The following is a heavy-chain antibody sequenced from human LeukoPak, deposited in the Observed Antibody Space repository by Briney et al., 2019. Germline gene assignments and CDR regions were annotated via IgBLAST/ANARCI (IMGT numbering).Heavy chain of an antibody. CDR1: GLTFDDYG. CDR3: AKGYCSSTSCYEFDY. D-gene: IGHD2-2*01. Sequence: PGGSLRLSCGASGLTFDDYGMQWVRHAPGKGLEWGSGVSWNSGSIGYADSVKGRFTISRDNAKNSLYLQMNSLRAEDMALYYCAKGYCSSTSCYEFDYWGQGALVTVSS. CDR2: VSWNSGSI. J-gene: IGHJ4*02. V-gene: IGHV3-9*03.